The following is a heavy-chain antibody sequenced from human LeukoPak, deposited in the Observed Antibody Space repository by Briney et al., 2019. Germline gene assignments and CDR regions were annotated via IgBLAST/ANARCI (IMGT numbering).Heavy chain of an antibody. CDR1: GFTFSSYE. CDR2: ISSSGSTI. CDR3: AKALRPTTRGYSAYDAFDI. D-gene: IGHD5-12*01. J-gene: IGHJ3*02. Sequence: PGGSLRLSCAASGFTFSSYEMNWVRQAPGKGLEWVSYISSSGSTIYYADSVKGRFTISRDNSKNTLYLQMNSLRAEDTAVCYCAKALRPTTRGYSAYDAFDIWGQGTMVTVSS. V-gene: IGHV3-48*03.